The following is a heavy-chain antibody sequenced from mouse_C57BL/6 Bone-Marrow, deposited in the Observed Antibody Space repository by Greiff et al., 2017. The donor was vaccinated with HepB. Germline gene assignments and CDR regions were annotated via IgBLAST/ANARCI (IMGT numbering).Heavy chain of an antibody. CDR2: IYWDDDK. J-gene: IGHJ1*03. V-gene: IGHV8-12*01. CDR3: ARSSSYAIRYFDV. CDR1: GFSLSTSGMG. Sequence: QVQLKESGPGILQSSQTLSLTCSFSGFSLSTSGMGVSWIRQPSGKGLEWLAHIYWDDDKRYNPSLKIRLTTSKDTSRNQVFLKITSVDTADTATYYCARSSSYAIRYFDVWGTGTTVTVSS. D-gene: IGHD1-1*01.